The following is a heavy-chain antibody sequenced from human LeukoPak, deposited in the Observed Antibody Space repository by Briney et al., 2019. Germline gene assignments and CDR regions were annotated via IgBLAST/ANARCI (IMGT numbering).Heavy chain of an antibody. CDR3: ARDLGYGDYVGGMDV. V-gene: IGHV3-33*01. CDR1: GLTFSSYG. D-gene: IGHD4-17*01. CDR2: IWYDGSNK. J-gene: IGHJ6*02. Sequence: EGSLRLSCAASGLTFSSYGMHWVRQAPGKGLEWVAVIWYDGSNKYYADSVRGRFTISRDNSKNTLYLQMNSLRAEDTAVYYCARDLGYGDYVGGMDVWGQGTTVTVSS.